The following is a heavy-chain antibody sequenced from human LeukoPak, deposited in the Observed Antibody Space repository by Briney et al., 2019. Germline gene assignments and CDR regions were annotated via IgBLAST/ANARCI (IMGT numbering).Heavy chain of an antibody. CDR2: INSGGSTT. D-gene: IGHD5-24*01. J-gene: IGHJ4*02. Sequence: GGSLRLSCAASGFTFDDYAMHWVRQAPGKGLRWVSYINSGGSTTYHTDSVRGRFTTSRDNAKNSLYLQMNSLRDEDTAVYYCARDGDGYSRFDYWGQGTLVTVSS. V-gene: IGHV3-48*02. CDR1: GFTFDDYA. CDR3: ARDGDGYSRFDY.